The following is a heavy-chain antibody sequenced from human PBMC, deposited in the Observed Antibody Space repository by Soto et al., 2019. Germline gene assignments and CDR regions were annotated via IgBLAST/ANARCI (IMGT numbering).Heavy chain of an antibody. Sequence: EVQLVESGGGLVQPGGSLRLSCAASGFTFSSYSMNWVRQAPGKGLEWVSYISSSSSTIYYADSVKGRFTISRDNAKNSLYLQMNSLRDEDTAVYYCARDLMITFGGVIAFDYWGQGTLVTVSS. D-gene: IGHD3-16*02. J-gene: IGHJ4*02. V-gene: IGHV3-48*02. CDR1: GFTFSSYS. CDR2: ISSSSSTI. CDR3: ARDLMITFGGVIAFDY.